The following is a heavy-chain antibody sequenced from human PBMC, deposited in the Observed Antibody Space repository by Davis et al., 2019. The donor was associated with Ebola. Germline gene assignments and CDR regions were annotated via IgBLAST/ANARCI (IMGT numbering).Heavy chain of an antibody. D-gene: IGHD3-9*01. CDR2: ISGDGGST. CDR3: ARDPSPYDILTNWFDP. CDR1: GFTFDDYA. V-gene: IGHV3-43*02. Sequence: GESLKISCAASGFTFDDYAMHWVRQAPGKGLEWVSLISGDGGSTGYADSVKGRFTISRDNSKNTLYLQMNSLRAEDTAVYYCARDPSPYDILTNWFDPWGQGTLVTVSS. J-gene: IGHJ5*02.